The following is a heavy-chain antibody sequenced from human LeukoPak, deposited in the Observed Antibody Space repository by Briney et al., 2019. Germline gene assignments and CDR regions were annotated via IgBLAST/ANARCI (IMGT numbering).Heavy chain of an antibody. CDR1: GGSFSGYY. Sequence: SETLSLTCAVYGGSFSGYYWSWIRQPPGKGLEWIGEINHSGSTNYNPSLKRRVTISVDTSKNQFSLKLSSVTAADTAVYYCARGSGGLAAAGSDAFDIWGQGTMVTVSS. CDR2: INHSGST. D-gene: IGHD6-13*01. V-gene: IGHV4-34*01. CDR3: ARGSGGLAAAGSDAFDI. J-gene: IGHJ3*02.